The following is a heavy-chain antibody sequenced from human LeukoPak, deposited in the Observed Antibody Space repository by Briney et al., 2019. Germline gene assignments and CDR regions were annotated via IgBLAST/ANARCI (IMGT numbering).Heavy chain of an antibody. CDR1: GYSFTSYW. CDR3: ASRPYYYDSSGYPNDAFDI. D-gene: IGHD3-22*01. J-gene: IGHJ3*02. Sequence: GESLKISCKGSGYSFTSYWIGWVRQMPGKGLEWMGIIYPGDSDTRYSPSLQGQVTISADKSISTAYLQWSSLKASDTAMYYCASRPYYYDSSGYPNDAFDIWGQGTMVTVSS. V-gene: IGHV5-51*01. CDR2: IYPGDSDT.